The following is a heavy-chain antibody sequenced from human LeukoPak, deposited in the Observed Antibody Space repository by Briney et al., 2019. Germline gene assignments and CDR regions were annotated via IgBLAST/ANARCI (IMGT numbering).Heavy chain of an antibody. D-gene: IGHD3-10*01. CDR1: GFTFSSYA. V-gene: IGHV3-23*01. CDR3: ARDIGYYSGSYYTDY. J-gene: IGHJ4*02. CDR2: ISGGGGSI. Sequence: PGGSLRLSCVASGFTFSSYAMSWVRQAPGKGLEWVSGISGGGGSIHYADSVKGRFTISRDNSKNTLYLQMNSLRAEDTAVYYCARDIGYYSGSYYTDYWGQGTLVTVSS.